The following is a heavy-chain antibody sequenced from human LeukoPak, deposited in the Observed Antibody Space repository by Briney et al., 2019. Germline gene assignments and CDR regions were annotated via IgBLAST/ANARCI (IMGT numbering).Heavy chain of an antibody. D-gene: IGHD4-23*01. CDR2: ISSSSSYI. J-gene: IGHJ4*02. CDR3: ASGGYGGPPV. Sequence: PGGSLRLSCAASGFTFSSYSMNWVRQAPGKGLEWVSSISSSSSYIYYADSVKGRFTISRDNAKNSLYLQMNSLRAEDTAVYYCASGGYGGPPVWGQGNPGHRLL. V-gene: IGHV3-21*01. CDR1: GFTFSSYS.